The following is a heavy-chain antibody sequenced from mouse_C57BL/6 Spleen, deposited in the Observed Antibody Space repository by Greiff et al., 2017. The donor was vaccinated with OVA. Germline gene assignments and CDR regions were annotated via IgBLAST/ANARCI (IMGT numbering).Heavy chain of an antibody. CDR2: INPNNGGT. Sequence: VQLQQSGPELVKPGASVKISCKASGYTFTDYYMNWVKQSHGKSLEWIGDINPNNGGTSYNQKFKGKATLTVDKSSSTAYMELRSLTSEDSAVYYCARPAQATRYFDYWGQGTTLTVSS. CDR1: GYTFTDYY. D-gene: IGHD3-2*02. V-gene: IGHV1-26*01. J-gene: IGHJ2*01. CDR3: ARPAQATRYFDY.